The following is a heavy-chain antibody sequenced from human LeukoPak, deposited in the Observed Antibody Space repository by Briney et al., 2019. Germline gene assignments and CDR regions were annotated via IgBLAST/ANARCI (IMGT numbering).Heavy chain of an antibody. CDR1: GFTLSIYW. Sequence: GGSQRLSCEASGFTLSIYWMSWVRQAPGRGLEWVANIKQGGSEKYYVDSVKGRFTISRDNAKKSLYLQMNSLRVEDTAVYYCARGFDGYYGFDIWGQGTTVTVSS. CDR3: ARGFDGYYGFDI. CDR2: IKQGGSEK. V-gene: IGHV3-7*05. J-gene: IGHJ3*02. D-gene: IGHD5-24*01.